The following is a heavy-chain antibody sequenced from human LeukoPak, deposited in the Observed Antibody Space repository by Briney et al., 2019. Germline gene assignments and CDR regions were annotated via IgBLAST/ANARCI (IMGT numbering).Heavy chain of an antibody. CDR2: ISWNSGSI. V-gene: IGHV3-9*01. J-gene: IGHJ4*02. CDR1: GFTFSSYW. Sequence: GGSPRLSCAASGFTFSSYWMSWVRQAPGKGLEWVSGISWNSGSIGYADSVKGRFTISRDNAKNSLYLQMNSLRAEDTALYYCARREGAIYDYWGQGTLVTVSS. CDR3: ARREGAIYDY. D-gene: IGHD1-26*01.